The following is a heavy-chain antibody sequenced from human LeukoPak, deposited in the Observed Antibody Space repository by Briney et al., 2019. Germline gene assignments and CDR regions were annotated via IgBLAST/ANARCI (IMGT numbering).Heavy chain of an antibody. D-gene: IGHD4/OR15-4a*01. V-gene: IGHV1-69*05. Sequence: SVRVSCKASGGTFSSYAISWVRQAPGQGLEWMGGIIPIFGTANYAQKFQGRVTITTDESTSTAYMELSSLRSEDTAVYYCARDEATMVQAFDIWGQGTMVTVSS. CDR2: IIPIFGTA. CDR3: ARDEATMVQAFDI. J-gene: IGHJ3*02. CDR1: GGTFSSYA.